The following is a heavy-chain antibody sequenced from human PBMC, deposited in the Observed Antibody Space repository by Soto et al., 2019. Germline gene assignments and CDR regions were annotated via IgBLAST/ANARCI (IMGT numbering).Heavy chain of an antibody. CDR2: TYHGGST. CDR1: GGSISSYY. J-gene: IGHJ4*02. V-gene: IGHV4-59*01. D-gene: IGHD2-15*01. Sequence: SENLSLTCTVSGGSISSYYWSWIRQPPGRGLEWIGYTYHGGSTNYSPSLKSRVAISLDTSENQFSLKVSSVTAADTAVYYCARIGGYHGPLDYWGQRTPVTVSS. CDR3: ARIGGYHGPLDY.